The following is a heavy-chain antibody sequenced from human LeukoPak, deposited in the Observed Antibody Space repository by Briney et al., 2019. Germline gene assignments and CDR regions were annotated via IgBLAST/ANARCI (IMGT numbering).Heavy chain of an antibody. V-gene: IGHV4-59*12. Sequence: SETLSLTCTVSGGSISSYYWSWIRQPPGKGLEWIGYIYYSGSTNYNPSLKSRVTISVDTSKNQFSLKLSSVTAADTAVYYCARDNKWGDFWSGFDAFDIWGQGTMVTVSS. D-gene: IGHD3-3*01. CDR3: ARDNKWGDFWSGFDAFDI. CDR1: GGSISSYY. CDR2: IYYSGST. J-gene: IGHJ3*02.